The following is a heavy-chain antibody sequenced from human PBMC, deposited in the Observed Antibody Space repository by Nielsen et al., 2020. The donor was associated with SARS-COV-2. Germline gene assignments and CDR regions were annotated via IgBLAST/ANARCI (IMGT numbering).Heavy chain of an antibody. D-gene: IGHD6-19*01. CDR2: INPSGVIT. J-gene: IGHJ5*02. V-gene: IGHV1-46*01. CDR3: ARVGGRIAVAGTAVHWFDP. Sequence: WVRQAPGQGLEWMGIINPSGVITNYAQKFQGRVTMTRDTSTSTAYMELRSLRSDDTAVYYCARVGGRIAVAGTAVHWFDPWGQGTLVTVSS.